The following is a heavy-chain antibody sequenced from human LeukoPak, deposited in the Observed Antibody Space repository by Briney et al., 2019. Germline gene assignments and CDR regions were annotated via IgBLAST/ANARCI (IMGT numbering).Heavy chain of an antibody. V-gene: IGHV3-9*01. CDR3: IKDMGFDLLKDAFHV. Sequence: GGSLRLSCVGSGFSLDDYAMHWVRQVPGKGLEWVSSISWDSGSQAYADSVRGRFTTSRDNAKNSLYLQMNSLRPEDTALYYCIKDMGFDLLKDAFHVWGQGTLVTVSS. CDR2: ISWDSGSQ. D-gene: IGHD3-9*01. J-gene: IGHJ3*01. CDR1: GFSLDDYA.